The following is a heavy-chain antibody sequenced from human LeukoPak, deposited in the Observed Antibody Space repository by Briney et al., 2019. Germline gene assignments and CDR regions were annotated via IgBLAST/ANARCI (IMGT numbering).Heavy chain of an antibody. Sequence: GASVKVSCKASGYTFTSYGISWVRQAPGQGLEWMGWISAYNGNTNYAQKLQGRVTMTTDTSTSTVYMELRSLRSADTAVYDCARGSNWYDAFDIWGQGTMVTVSS. CDR1: GYTFTSYG. D-gene: IGHD6-13*01. CDR2: ISAYNGNT. J-gene: IGHJ3*02. CDR3: ARGSNWYDAFDI. V-gene: IGHV1-18*04.